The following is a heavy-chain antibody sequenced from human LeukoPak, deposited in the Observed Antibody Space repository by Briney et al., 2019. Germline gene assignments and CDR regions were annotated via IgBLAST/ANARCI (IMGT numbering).Heavy chain of an antibody. CDR2: IYPGDSET. CDR1: GYSFTTYW. Sequence: GESLKISCKGSGYSFTTYWIAWVRQMPREGLEWMGIIYPGDSETRYSPSFQGQVTISVDKSITTAYLQWGSLKASDTAMYYCTRSPRDGYHDSFDIWGQGTMVTVFS. D-gene: IGHD5-24*01. CDR3: TRSPRDGYHDSFDI. V-gene: IGHV5-51*01. J-gene: IGHJ3*02.